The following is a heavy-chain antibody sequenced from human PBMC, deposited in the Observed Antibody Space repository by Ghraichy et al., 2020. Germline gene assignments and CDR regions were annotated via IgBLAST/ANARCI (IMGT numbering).Heavy chain of an antibody. J-gene: IGHJ6*02. V-gene: IGHV3-48*02. Sequence: GESLNISFVGSGFTFSSYSMNWVRQSPGKRLEWISYITSSGSFRFYADSVKGRFTISRDNAQNSLSLQINSLTDEDTAVYYCARGSTVVRFYYYDGMDVWGQGTTVTVSS. D-gene: IGHD4-23*01. CDR1: GFTFSSYS. CDR3: ARGSTVVRFYYYDGMDV. CDR2: ITSSGSFR.